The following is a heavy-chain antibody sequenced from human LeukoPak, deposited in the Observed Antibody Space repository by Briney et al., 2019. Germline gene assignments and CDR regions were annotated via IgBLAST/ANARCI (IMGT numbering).Heavy chain of an antibody. J-gene: IGHJ4*02. V-gene: IGHV3-43D*03. Sequence: GGSLRLSCAASGFTFDDYAMHWVRQAPGKGLEWVSLISWDGGSTYYADSVKDRFTISRDNSKNSLYLQMNSLRAEDTALYYCAKDLAPHYYASAGGLDYWGQGTLVTVSS. CDR1: GFTFDDYA. CDR3: AKDLAPHYYASAGGLDY. CDR2: ISWDGGST. D-gene: IGHD3-10*01.